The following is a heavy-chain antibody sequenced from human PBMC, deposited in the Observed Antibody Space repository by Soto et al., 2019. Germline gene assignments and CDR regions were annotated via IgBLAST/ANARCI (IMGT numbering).Heavy chain of an antibody. CDR1: GFTFSDYY. CDR2: ISSSSSYT. D-gene: IGHD1-1*01. Sequence: GGSLRLSCAASGFTFSDYYMSWIRQAPGKGLEWVSYISSSSSYTNYADSVKGRFTISRDNAKNSLYLQMNSLRAEDTAVYYCARDGDTGKSSFTYAYWGQGTLGTVSS. J-gene: IGHJ4*02. CDR3: ARDGDTGKSSFTYAY. V-gene: IGHV3-11*06.